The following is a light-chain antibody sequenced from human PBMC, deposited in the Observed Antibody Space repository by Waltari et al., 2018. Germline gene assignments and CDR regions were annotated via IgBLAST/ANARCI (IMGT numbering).Light chain of an antibody. V-gene: IGKV2D-29*01. J-gene: IGKJ4*01. CDR1: QSLLHTDGKRY. CDR2: EVS. CDR3: MQSIQMPLT. Sequence: DIVMTQTPVSLSVTPGQPASISCKSSQSLLHTDGKRYLYWYLPKPGQPPQLLIHEVSKRFCGVPDRFSGRGSGTDFTLKISRVEAEDVGVYYCMQSIQMPLTFGGWTKVEIK.